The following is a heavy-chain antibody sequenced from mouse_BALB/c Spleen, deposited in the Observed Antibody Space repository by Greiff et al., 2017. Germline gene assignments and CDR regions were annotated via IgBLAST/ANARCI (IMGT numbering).Heavy chain of an antibody. V-gene: IGHV5-6*03. D-gene: IGHD1-1*02. CDR1: GFTFSSFG. Sequence: EVKLVESGGGLVQPGGSRKLSCAASGFTFSSFGMHWVRQAPEKGLEWVATISSGGSYTYYPDSVKGRFTISRDNAKNTLYLQMSSLKSEDTAMYYCARGSYNYWGQGTTLTVSS. J-gene: IGHJ2*01. CDR2: ISSGGSYT. CDR3: ARGSYNY.